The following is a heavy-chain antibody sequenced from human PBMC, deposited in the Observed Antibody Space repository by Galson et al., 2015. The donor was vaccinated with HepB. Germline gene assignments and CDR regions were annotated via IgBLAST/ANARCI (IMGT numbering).Heavy chain of an antibody. CDR3: ATDRSIKYCSSTSCYNFDY. Sequence: SVKVSCKASGGTFSSYTISWVRQAPGQGLEWMGRIIPILGIANYAQKFQGRVTMTEDTSTDTAYMELSSLRSEDTAVYYCATDRSIKYCSSTSCYNFDYWGQGTLVTVSS. CDR1: GGTFSSYT. D-gene: IGHD2-2*02. V-gene: IGHV1-69*04. CDR2: IIPILGIA. J-gene: IGHJ4*02.